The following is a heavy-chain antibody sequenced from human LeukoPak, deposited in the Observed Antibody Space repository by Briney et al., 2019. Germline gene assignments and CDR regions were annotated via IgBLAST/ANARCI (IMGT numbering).Heavy chain of an antibody. J-gene: IGHJ1*01. D-gene: IGHD2-21*01. V-gene: IGHV1-69*13. CDR3: ARDSSEFRSLIPH. Sequence: SVKVSCKASGGTFSNYAISWVRQAPGQGLEWMGGITPLFGTAKYAQKFQGRVTITADESTSTAYMELSSLRSEDTAVYYCARDSSEFRSLIPHWGQGTLVTVSS. CDR2: ITPLFGTA. CDR1: GGTFSNYA.